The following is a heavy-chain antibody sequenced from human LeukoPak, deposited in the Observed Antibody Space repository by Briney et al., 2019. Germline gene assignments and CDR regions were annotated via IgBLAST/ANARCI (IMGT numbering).Heavy chain of an antibody. Sequence: GGSLRLSCAASGFTFSSYAMSWVRQAPGKGVEWVSAISGSGGSTYYADSVKGRFTISRDNSKNTLYLQMNSLRAEDKAVYYCAKVRKSSSWYFDYWGQGTLVTVSS. CDR1: GFTFSSYA. J-gene: IGHJ4*02. D-gene: IGHD6-13*01. CDR3: AKVRKSSSWYFDY. CDR2: ISGSGGST. V-gene: IGHV3-23*01.